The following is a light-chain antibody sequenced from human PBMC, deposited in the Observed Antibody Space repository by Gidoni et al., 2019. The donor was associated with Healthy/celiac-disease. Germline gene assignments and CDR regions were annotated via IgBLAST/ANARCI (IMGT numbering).Light chain of an antibody. Sequence: DILMTQSPDSLAVSLGERATINCKSSQSVLYSSNNKNYLAWYQQKPGQPPKLLIYWASTRESGVPDRFSGSGSGTDFTLTISSLQAEDVAVYYCQQYYSTPYTFGQXTKLEIK. CDR1: QSVLYSSNNKNY. CDR3: QQYYSTPYT. CDR2: WAS. J-gene: IGKJ2*01. V-gene: IGKV4-1*01.